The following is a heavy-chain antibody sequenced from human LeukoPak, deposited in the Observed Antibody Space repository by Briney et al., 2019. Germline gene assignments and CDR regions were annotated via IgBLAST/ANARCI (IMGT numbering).Heavy chain of an antibody. Sequence: GGSLRLSCAASGFTFSSYWMNWVRQAPGKGLEWMANIKQDGSVKNYVGSVKGRFTVSRDNARNSLYLQMSSLRAEDTAVYYCARDPVAAPYFDYWGQGALVTVSS. CDR3: ARDPVAAPYFDY. J-gene: IGHJ4*02. CDR1: GFTFSSYW. CDR2: IKQDGSVK. D-gene: IGHD6-6*01. V-gene: IGHV3-7*01.